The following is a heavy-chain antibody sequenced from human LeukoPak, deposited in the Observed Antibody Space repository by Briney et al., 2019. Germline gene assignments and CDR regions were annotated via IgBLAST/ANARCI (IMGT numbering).Heavy chain of an antibody. CDR1: GGSISSYY. V-gene: IGHV4-4*07. Sequence: PSETLSLTCTVSGGSISSYYWSWIRQPAGKGLEWIGRIYTSGSTNYNPSLKSRVTISVDTSKNQFSLKLSSVTAADTAVYYCASSEDYYDSSGYYRADYWGQGTLVTVSS. CDR2: IYTSGST. CDR3: ASSEDYYDSSGYYRADY. J-gene: IGHJ4*02. D-gene: IGHD3-22*01.